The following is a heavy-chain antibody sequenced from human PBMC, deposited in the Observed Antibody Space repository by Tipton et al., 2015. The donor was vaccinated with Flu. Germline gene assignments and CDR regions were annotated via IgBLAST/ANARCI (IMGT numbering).Heavy chain of an antibody. CDR3: ARDTSLVPGALVY. J-gene: IGHJ4*02. CDR2: IYYSGST. CDR1: GGSISSYY. V-gene: IGHV4-59*01. D-gene: IGHD2-2*01. Sequence: LRLSCTVSGGSISSYYYNWIRQPPGKGLEWIGYIYYSGSTNYSPSLKSRVTMSLDTSKNLFSLKLSSVTAADTAVYYCARDTSLVPGALVYWGQGTLVTVTS.